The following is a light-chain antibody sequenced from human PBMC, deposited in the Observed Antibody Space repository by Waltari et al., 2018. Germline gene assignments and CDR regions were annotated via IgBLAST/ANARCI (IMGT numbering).Light chain of an antibody. CDR1: STDVGDYDY. J-gene: IGLJ1*01. CDR2: DVT. Sequence: QSALTQPRSVSGSPGQSVTISCTGISTDVGDYDYVAWYQQLPGKAPKLMIYDVTNRPSGVPDRFSGSKSGSTASLTISGLQTEDEADYYCCSYAGRDYVFATGTKVTVL. V-gene: IGLV2-11*01. CDR3: CSYAGRDYV.